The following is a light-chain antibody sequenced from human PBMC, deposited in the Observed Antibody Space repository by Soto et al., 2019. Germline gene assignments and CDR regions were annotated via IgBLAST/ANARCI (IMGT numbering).Light chain of an antibody. J-gene: IGKJ5*01. CDR3: MQGLHGPIT. CDR2: KVS. CDR1: ERLVYSDGNTY. V-gene: IGKV2-30*01. Sequence: MTQSPLSLPVTLGQPASVCCRAGERLVYSDGNTYLNWFQQRPGQSPRRLIYKVSNRDSGVPDRFSGSGSGTDFTLKISRVEAEDVGVYFCMQGLHGPITFGQGTRLEI.